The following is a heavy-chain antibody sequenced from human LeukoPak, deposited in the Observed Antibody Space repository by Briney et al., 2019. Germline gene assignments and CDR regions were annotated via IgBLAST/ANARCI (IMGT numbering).Heavy chain of an antibody. CDR2: IVGRGPNT. J-gene: IGHJ3*02. V-gene: IGHV3-48*01. CDR3: ARDPGYGYSGALDI. CDR1: GFTFSSYD. D-gene: IGHD2-21*01. Sequence: GGSLRLSRAGSGFTFSSYDMNWVRQAPGKGLEWVAFIVGRGPNTYYADSVKGRFTISRDNAVNSLYLQMNSLRAEDTAVYYCARDPGYGYSGALDIWGQGTMVTVSS.